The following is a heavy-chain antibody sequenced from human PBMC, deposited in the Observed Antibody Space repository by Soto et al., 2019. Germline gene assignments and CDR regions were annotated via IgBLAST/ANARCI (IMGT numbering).Heavy chain of an antibody. CDR2: INAGNGNT. V-gene: IGHV1-3*01. CDR1: GYTFTSYA. CDR3: ARDGGYSDFDY. Sequence: ASVKVSFKASGYTFTSYAMRWVRQAPGQRLEWMGWINAGNGNTKYSQKFQGRVTITRDTSASTAYMELSSLRSEGTAVYYCARDGGYSDFDYWGQGTLVTVSS. D-gene: IGHD3-22*01. J-gene: IGHJ4*02.